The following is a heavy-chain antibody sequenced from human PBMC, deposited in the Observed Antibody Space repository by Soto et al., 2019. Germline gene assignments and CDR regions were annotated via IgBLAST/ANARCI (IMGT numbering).Heavy chain of an antibody. V-gene: IGHV4-59*01. CDR3: ARTTHTTSNYFDY. CDR1: GGSITTYY. CDR2: IYYRGTN. J-gene: IGHJ4*01. D-gene: IGHD2-2*01. Sequence: PSETLSLTCTVSGGSITTYYWSWIRQPPGKGLEWIAYIYYRGTNTYNPSLESRVTMSVDTSKNQFSLNLSSVTAADTAVYYRARTTHTTSNYFDYWGHGTLV.